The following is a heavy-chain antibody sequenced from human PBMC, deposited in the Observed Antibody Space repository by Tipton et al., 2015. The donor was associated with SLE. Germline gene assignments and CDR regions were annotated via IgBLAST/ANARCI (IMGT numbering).Heavy chain of an antibody. J-gene: IGHJ4*02. V-gene: IGHV4-38-2*02. Sequence: TLSLTCDVSVYSIGSGYYWGWIRQPPGKGLEWMGSIYDNENTYYNPSLTGRVIMSLDTSRNQFSLTLTSVTAADTALYYCVREGNYDFWSGYYSAYIDYWGRGTLVTVSS. CDR3: VREGNYDFWSGYYSAYIDY. CDR2: IYDNENT. CDR1: VYSIGSGYY. D-gene: IGHD3-3*01.